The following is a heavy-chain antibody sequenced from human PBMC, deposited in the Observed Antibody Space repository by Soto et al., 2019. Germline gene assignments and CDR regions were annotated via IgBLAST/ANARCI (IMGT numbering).Heavy chain of an antibody. J-gene: IGHJ4*02. Sequence: QLQLQESGPGLVKPSETLSLTCTVSGGSISSSTYHWAWIRQPPGKGLEWIASIYYTGTTYYSPSLKSRVTISVDTSNNHFSLKLSSVTAADTAVYYCSRERERASEHWGQGTLVTVSS. CDR2: IYYTGTT. CDR3: SRERERASEH. CDR1: GGSISSSTYH. V-gene: IGHV4-39*02.